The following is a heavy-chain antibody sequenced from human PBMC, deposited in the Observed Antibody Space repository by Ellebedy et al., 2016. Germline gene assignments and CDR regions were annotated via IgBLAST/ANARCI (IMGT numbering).Heavy chain of an antibody. J-gene: IGHJ6*03. Sequence: GESLKISXAASGFTFSDYSMNWVRQAPGKGLEWVSSISSSSSYIYYADSLKGRFTISRDNAKNSLYLQLHSLRAEDAAVYYCAREPIYCSGGNCYSNYYFFMDVWGKGTTVTVSS. D-gene: IGHD2-15*01. CDR2: ISSSSSYI. CDR3: AREPIYCSGGNCYSNYYFFMDV. V-gene: IGHV3-21*01. CDR1: GFTFSDYS.